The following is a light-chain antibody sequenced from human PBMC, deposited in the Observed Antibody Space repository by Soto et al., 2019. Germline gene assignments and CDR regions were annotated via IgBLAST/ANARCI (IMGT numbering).Light chain of an antibody. CDR3: SSYTSSSTVV. J-gene: IGLJ1*01. CDR1: SSAVGGYNY. CDR2: EVS. V-gene: IGLV2-14*01. Sequence: QSVLTQPASVSGSPGQTITISCTGTSSAVGGYNYVSWYQQHPGKAPKLMIYEVSNRPSGVSNRFSGSKSGNTASLTISGLQAEDEADYYCSSYTSSSTVVFGTGTKVTVL.